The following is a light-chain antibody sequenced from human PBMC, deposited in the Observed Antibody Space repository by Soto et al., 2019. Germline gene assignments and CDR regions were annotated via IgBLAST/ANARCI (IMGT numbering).Light chain of an antibody. CDR1: TSNIGAPYD. J-gene: IGLJ1*01. V-gene: IGLV1-40*01. CDR2: GDN. Sequence: QSVLTQPPSVSGAPGQRVSISCTGSTSNIGAPYDVHWYQHLPGTAPKLLIYGDNNRPSGVPDRFSGSKSGTSASLAITRLKDEDEADYYCQSYDISLHNYVFGTGTKVTVL. CDR3: QSYDISLHNYV.